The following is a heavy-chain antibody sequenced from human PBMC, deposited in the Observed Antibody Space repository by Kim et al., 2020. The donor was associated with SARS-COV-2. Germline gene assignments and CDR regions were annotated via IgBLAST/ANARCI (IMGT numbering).Heavy chain of an antibody. CDR3: ARARGCTNGVCLYGMDV. V-gene: IGHV4-34*01. J-gene: IGHJ6*02. Sequence: SETLSLTCAVYGGSFSGYYWSWIRQPPGKRLEWIGEINHSGSTNYNPSLKSRVTISVDTSKNQFSLKLSSVTAADTAVYYCARARGCTNGVCLYGMDVWGQGTTVTVSS. CDR2: INHSGST. CDR1: GGSFSGYY. D-gene: IGHD2-8*01.